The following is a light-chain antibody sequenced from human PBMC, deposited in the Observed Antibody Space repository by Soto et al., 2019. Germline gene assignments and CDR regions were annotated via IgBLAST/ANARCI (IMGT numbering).Light chain of an antibody. Sequence: DLQLTQSPSFLSASFGDSVTITCRASQGISSYLAWYQQRTGKAPELLVYGAYSRATGIPDRFSGSGSGTDFTLTISRLEAEDFAVYYCQQYGSSFQNTFGQGTRLEIK. CDR1: QGISSY. J-gene: IGKJ5*01. CDR3: QQYGSSFQNT. CDR2: GAY. V-gene: IGKV1-NL1*01.